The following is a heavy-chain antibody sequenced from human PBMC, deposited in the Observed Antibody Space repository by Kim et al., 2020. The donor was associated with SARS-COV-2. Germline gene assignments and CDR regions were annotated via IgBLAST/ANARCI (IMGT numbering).Heavy chain of an antibody. Sequence: GGSLRLSCAASGFTFSSYWMSWVRQAPGKGLEWVANIKKDGSEKYYVDSVKGRFTISRDNAKNSLYLQMNSLRAEDTAVYYCARDDQQLVGIKTIFDYWGQGTLVTVSS. D-gene: IGHD6-13*01. V-gene: IGHV3-7*01. CDR3: ARDDQQLVGIKTIFDY. CDR1: GFTFSSYW. J-gene: IGHJ4*02. CDR2: IKKDGSEK.